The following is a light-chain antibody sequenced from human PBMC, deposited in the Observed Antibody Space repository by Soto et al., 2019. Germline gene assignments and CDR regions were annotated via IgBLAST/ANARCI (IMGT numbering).Light chain of an antibody. CDR3: EQYSDLPIT. CDR1: QSVSSN. CDR2: GAS. J-gene: IGKJ5*01. V-gene: IGKV3D-15*02. Sequence: IVMPQNTATLSVSPRERAALSCRASQSVSSNLAWYLQKPGQAPRLLIYGASRRATGIPDRFSGSASGTDFTLTISRLEPEDFAVYFSEQYSDLPITFGQGTRLEIK.